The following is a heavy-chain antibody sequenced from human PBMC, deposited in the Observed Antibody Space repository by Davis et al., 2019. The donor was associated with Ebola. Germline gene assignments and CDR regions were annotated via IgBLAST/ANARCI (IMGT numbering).Heavy chain of an antibody. CDR3: ARIGSSGYYGDWYFDL. J-gene: IGHJ2*01. D-gene: IGHD3-22*01. CDR1: GFTFNIFD. Sequence: GESLKISCAASGFTFNIFDMHWVRQAPGRGLEWVAFVRSHGSDDHYADSVKGRFTISRDNSKNTLYLQMNSLRPEDTAVYYCARIGSSGYYGDWYFDLWGRGTLVTVSS. V-gene: IGHV3-30*02. CDR2: VRSHGSDD.